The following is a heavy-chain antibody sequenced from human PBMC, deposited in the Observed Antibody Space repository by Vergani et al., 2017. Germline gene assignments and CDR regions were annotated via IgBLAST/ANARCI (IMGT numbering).Heavy chain of an antibody. V-gene: IGHV3-48*01. J-gene: IGHJ4*02. CDR2: ISSSSAAI. CDR3: AKERDDSNYGFDY. Sequence: EVQLVESGGGLVQPGGSLRLSCVASGFTFRPYTMNWVRQGPGKGLEWLSYISSSSAAINYADSVKGRFIISRDNAKNSLYLQMNSLRAEDTAVYYCAKERDDSNYGFDYWGQGTLVTVSS. D-gene: IGHD4-11*01. CDR1: GFTFRPYT.